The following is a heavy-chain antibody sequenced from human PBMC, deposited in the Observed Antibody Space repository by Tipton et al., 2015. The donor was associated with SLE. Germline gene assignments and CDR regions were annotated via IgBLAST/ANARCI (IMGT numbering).Heavy chain of an antibody. J-gene: IGHJ6*03. Sequence: LRLSCTVSGGSISSYYWSWIRQPAGKGLEWIGRIYTSGGTNYNPSLKSRVTISVDTSKNQFSLKLSSVTAADTAVYYCASEVAVAGRHYYYYMDVWGKGTTVTVSS. CDR2: IYTSGGT. CDR3: ASEVAVAGRHYYYYMDV. V-gene: IGHV4-4*07. D-gene: IGHD6-19*01. CDR1: GGSISSYY.